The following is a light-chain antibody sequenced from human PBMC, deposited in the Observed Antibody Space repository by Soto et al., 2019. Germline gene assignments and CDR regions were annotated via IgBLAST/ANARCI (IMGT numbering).Light chain of an antibody. CDR2: DVT. V-gene: IGLV2-11*01. CDR3: CSYGGSSAFNI. J-gene: IGLJ2*01. CDR1: SRDVGGYNY. Sequence: QSVLTQPRSVSGSPGQSVTISCTGTSRDVGGYNYVSWYQQHPGKAPKLLIYDVTKRPSGVPDRFSASKSDNTASLTISGLLAEDEADYYCCSYGGSSAFNIFGGGTKLTVL.